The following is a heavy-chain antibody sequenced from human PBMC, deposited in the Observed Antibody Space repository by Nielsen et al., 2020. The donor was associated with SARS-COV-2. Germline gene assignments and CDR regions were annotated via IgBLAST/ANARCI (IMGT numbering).Heavy chain of an antibody. CDR3: ARVRITMIVVVDAFDI. V-gene: IGHV4-39*01. CDR1: GGSINSGSYY. Sequence: SETLSLTCSVSGGSINSGSYYWVWIRQSPGKGLEWIGNMYYSGATFYNPSLKSRVTISGDMSKNQISLKLTSVIAADTAVYYCARVRITMIVVVDAFDIWGQGTMVTVSS. CDR2: MYYSGAT. D-gene: IGHD3-22*01. J-gene: IGHJ3*02.